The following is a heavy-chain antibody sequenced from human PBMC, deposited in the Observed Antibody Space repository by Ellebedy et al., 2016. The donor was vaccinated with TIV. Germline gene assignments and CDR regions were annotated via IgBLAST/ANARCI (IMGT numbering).Heavy chain of an antibody. J-gene: IGHJ4*02. V-gene: IGHV3-23*01. D-gene: IGHD6-13*01. CDR2: ISDSGGNT. CDR1: GFPFSSYA. Sequence: GESLKISXAAFGFPFSSYAMSWVRQPPGKGLEWVSSISDSGGNTYYADSVRGRFTFSRDNSKNTLYLQMNSLRAEDTAVYYCAKGWLGAGAGTDFDYWGRGTLVTVSS. CDR3: AKGWLGAGAGTDFDY.